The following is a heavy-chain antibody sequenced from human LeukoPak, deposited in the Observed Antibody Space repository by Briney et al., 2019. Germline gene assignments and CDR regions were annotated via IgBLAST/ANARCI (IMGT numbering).Heavy chain of an antibody. CDR1: GFTFGDYA. J-gene: IGHJ6*03. CDR3: TRATGTNALRGLRYYYYYYMDV. V-gene: IGHV3-49*04. CDR2: IRSKAYGGTT. Sequence: GRSLRLSCTASGFTFGDYAMSWVRQAPGKGLEWVGFIRSKAYGGTTEYAASVKGRFTISRDDSKSIAYLQMNSLKTEDTAVYYCTRATGTNALRGLRYYYYYYMDVWGKGTRDTVSS. D-gene: IGHD1-7*01.